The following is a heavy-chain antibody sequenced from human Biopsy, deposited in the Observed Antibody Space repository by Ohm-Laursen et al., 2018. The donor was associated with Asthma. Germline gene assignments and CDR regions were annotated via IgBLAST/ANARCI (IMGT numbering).Heavy chain of an antibody. V-gene: IGHV1-69*13. J-gene: IGHJ4*02. CDR2: INTVFGTT. D-gene: IGHD2-2*01. CDR1: GGTFNTYV. Sequence: SVKVSCKSLGGTFNTYVIGWVRQAPGQGLEWMGGINTVFGTTTYPQKFPDRVTITADDSTSTVYMELSSLRSEDTAVYYCARKAGSCISRTCYSLDFWGQGTLVTVSS. CDR3: ARKAGSCISRTCYSLDF.